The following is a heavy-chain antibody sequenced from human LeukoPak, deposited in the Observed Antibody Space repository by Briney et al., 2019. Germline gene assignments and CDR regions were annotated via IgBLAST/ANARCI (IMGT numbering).Heavy chain of an antibody. CDR1: GFTFRSYG. CDR2: ISNDGSNK. V-gene: IGHV3-30*18. Sequence: GGSLRLSCAASGFTFRSYGMHWVRQAPGKGLEWVAVISNDGSNKYYADFVKGRFTISRDNSKNTLYLQMNSLRAEDTAVYYCAKAPTIFGVVIVPFDYWGQGTLVTVSS. CDR3: AKAPTIFGVVIVPFDY. J-gene: IGHJ4*02. D-gene: IGHD3-3*01.